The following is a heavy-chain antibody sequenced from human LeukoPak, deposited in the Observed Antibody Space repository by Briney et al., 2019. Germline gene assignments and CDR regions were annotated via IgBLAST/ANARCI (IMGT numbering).Heavy chain of an antibody. CDR3: AKDLSTYDSRGYYLRPFDY. V-gene: IGHV3-23*01. Sequence: GGSLRLSCAASGFTFSSYAMSWVRQAPGKGLEWVSAISGSGGSTYYADSVKGRFTISRDNSKNTLYLQMNSLRAEDTAVYYCAKDLSTYDSRGYYLRPFDYWGQGTLVTVSS. CDR2: ISGSGGST. D-gene: IGHD3-22*01. CDR1: GFTFSSYA. J-gene: IGHJ4*02.